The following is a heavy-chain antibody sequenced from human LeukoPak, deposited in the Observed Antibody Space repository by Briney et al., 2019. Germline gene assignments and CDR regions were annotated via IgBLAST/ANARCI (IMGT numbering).Heavy chain of an antibody. Sequence: SVKVSCKASGGTFSSYAISWVRQAPGQGLEWMGGIIPIFGTANYAQKFQGRVTITADESTSTAYMELSSLRSEDTAVYYCARDLSASGYSSSWSLGYWGQGTLVTVSS. CDR1: GGTFSSYA. J-gene: IGHJ4*02. CDR3: ARDLSASGYSSSWSLGY. CDR2: IIPIFGTA. V-gene: IGHV1-69*13. D-gene: IGHD6-13*01.